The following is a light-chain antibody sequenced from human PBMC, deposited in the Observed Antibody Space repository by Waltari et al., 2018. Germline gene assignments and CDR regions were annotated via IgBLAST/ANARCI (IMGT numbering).Light chain of an antibody. J-gene: IGLJ7*01. V-gene: IGLV5-45*03. CDR3: MIWHGSAAV. CDR2: YKSDSDK. CDR1: SGPNVGLYR. Sequence: QAVLTQPSSLSATPGASASLPCTLRSGPNVGLYRIYWYQQKPGSPPQYLLRYKSDSDKQQGSGVPSRFSGSKDVSANAGILLISGLQSEDEADYYCMIWHGSAAVFGGGTQLTVL.